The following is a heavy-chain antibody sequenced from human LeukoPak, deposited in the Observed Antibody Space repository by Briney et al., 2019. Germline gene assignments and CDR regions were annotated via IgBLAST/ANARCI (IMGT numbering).Heavy chain of an antibody. CDR2: TYYRSKWYN. CDR1: GDSVSSNSAA. J-gene: IGHJ4*02. D-gene: IGHD3-16*01. Sequence: SQTLSLTCAISGDSVSSNSAAWNWIRQSPSRGLEWLGGTYYRSKWYNDYAVSVKSRLTINPDTSKNQFSLQLNSVTPEDTAVYYCARDSGIGGGLVDYWGQGTLVTVSS. CDR3: ARDSGIGGGLVDY. V-gene: IGHV6-1*01.